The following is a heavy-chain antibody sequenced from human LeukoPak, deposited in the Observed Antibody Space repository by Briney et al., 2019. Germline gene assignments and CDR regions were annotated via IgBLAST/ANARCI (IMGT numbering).Heavy chain of an antibody. CDR1: GGSISSSSYY. J-gene: IGHJ4*02. V-gene: IGHV4-39*01. Sequence: SETLSLTCTVSGGSISSSSYYWGWIRQPPGKGLEWIGSIYYSGSTYYNPSLKSRVTISVDTSKNQFSLKLSSVTAADTAVYYCAMVGYSYGRDYWGQGTLVTVSS. CDR3: AMVGYSYGRDY. D-gene: IGHD5-18*01. CDR2: IYYSGST.